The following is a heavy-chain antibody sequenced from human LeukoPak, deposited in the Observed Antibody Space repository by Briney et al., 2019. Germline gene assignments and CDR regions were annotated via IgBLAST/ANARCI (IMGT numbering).Heavy chain of an antibody. CDR3: AREAAGDY. Sequence: KPSETLSLTCAVYGGSFSGYYWSWIRQPPGKGLEWIGEINHSGSTNYNPSLKSRVTISVDTSKNQFSLKLSSVTAADTAVYYCAREAAGDYWGQGTLVTVSS. CDR1: GGSFSGYY. CDR2: INHSGST. J-gene: IGHJ4*02. V-gene: IGHV4-34*01.